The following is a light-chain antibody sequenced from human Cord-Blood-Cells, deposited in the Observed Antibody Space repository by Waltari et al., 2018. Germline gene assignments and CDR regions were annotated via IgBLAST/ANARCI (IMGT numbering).Light chain of an antibody. V-gene: IGLV2-14*01. J-gene: IGLJ2*01. Sequence: QSALTQPASVSGSPGQSITISCTGTSSDVGGYNYVSWYQQHPGNAPKLMIYDVSKRPSGVSNRFSGSKSGNTASLTISGLQAEDEADYYCSSYTSSLVVFGGGTKLTVL. CDR2: DVS. CDR3: SSYTSSLVV. CDR1: SSDVGGYNY.